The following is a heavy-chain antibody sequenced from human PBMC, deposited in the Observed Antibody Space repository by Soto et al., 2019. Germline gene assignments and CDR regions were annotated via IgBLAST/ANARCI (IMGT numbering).Heavy chain of an antibody. D-gene: IGHD3-10*01. Sequence: QVQLVQSGAEVKKPGASVKISCEASGYSFTSQYVHWVRQAPGQGLEWMGIINPNGGTTTYAQKFEGRVHRSADTSPSTAYIGLGSLTLWGTAVFYSGGKQGLRRGGGGTEPLDIWGQGTMVTVAS. CDR3: GGKQGLRRGGGGTEPLDI. CDR2: INPNGGTT. V-gene: IGHV1-46*01. J-gene: IGHJ3*02. CDR1: GYSFTSQY.